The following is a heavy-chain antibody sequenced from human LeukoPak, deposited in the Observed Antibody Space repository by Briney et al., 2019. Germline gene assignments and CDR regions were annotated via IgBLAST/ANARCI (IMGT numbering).Heavy chain of an antibody. CDR1: GDSITDNY. CDR2: THTSGST. J-gene: IGHJ4*02. CDR3: ARDRNYFYSSGWTPFDY. Sequence: SETLSLTCTVSGDSITDNYWSWVRQPDGKGLDWIGRTHTSGSTNNNPSLKSRVTISVDTSNGQFSLKLSSGTAADTAVYYCARDRNYFYSSGWTPFDYWGQGTLVTVSS. V-gene: IGHV4-4*07. D-gene: IGHD3-22*01.